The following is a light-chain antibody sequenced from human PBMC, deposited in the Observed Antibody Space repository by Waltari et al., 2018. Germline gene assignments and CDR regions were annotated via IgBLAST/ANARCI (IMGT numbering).Light chain of an antibody. CDR3: QQSYNTPWT. CDR1: QSVSIY. CDR2: AAS. V-gene: IGKV1-39*01. J-gene: IGKJ1*01. Sequence: DIQMTQSPSSLSASVGDRVIITCRASQSVSIYFNWYRQKPGKAPELLIYAASNLQTGVPSRFSGSRSATDFTLTISSLQPEDFATYFCQQSYNTPWTFGQGT.